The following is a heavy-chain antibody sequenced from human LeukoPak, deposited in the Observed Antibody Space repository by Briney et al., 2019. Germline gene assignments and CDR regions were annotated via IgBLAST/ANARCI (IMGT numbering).Heavy chain of an antibody. CDR3: ARGAGYCSSTSCYTWNWFDP. CDR1: GGSFSGYY. CDR2: INHSGST. J-gene: IGHJ5*02. V-gene: IGHV4-34*01. Sequence: SETLSLSCAVYGGSFSGYYWSWIRQPPGKGLEWIGEINHSGSTNYNPSLKSRVTISVDTSKNQFSLKLSSVTAADTAVYYCARGAGYCSSTSCYTWNWFDPWGQGTLVTVSS. D-gene: IGHD2-2*02.